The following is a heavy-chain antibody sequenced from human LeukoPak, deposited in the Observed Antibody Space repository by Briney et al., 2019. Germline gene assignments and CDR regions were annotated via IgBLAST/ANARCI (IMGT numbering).Heavy chain of an antibody. V-gene: IGHV1-2*02. CDR2: INPNSGGT. J-gene: IGHJ4*02. CDR1: GYTFTGYY. D-gene: IGHD6-13*01. CDR3: AREKEGSSFDY. Sequence: ASVKVSCKASGYTFTGYYMHWVRQAPGQGLEWMGWINPNSGGTNYALKFQGRVTMTRDTSISTAYMELSRLRSDDTAVYYCAREKEGSSFDYWGQGTLVTVSS.